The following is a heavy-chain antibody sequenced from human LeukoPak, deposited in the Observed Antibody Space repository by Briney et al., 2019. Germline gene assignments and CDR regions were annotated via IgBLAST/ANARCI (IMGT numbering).Heavy chain of an antibody. V-gene: IGHV3-30*03. D-gene: IGHD3-22*01. CDR2: ISYDGSNK. CDR1: GFTFSSYG. Sequence: GGSLRLSCAASGFTFSSYGMHWVRQAPGKGLEWVAVISYDGSNKYYADSVKGRFTISRDNSKNTLYLQMNSLRAGDTAVYYCATPDYYDSHQHEYFQHWGQGTLVTVSS. CDR3: ATPDYYDSHQHEYFQH. J-gene: IGHJ1*01.